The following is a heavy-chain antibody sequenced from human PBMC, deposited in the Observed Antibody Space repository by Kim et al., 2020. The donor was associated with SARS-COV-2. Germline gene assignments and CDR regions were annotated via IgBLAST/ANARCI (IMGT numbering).Heavy chain of an antibody. CDR1: GFTFSSYW. CDR3: ARAMERYFDWLLGSFDY. V-gene: IGHV3-7*03. CDR2: IKQDGSEK. D-gene: IGHD3-9*01. Sequence: GGSLRLSCAASGFTFSSYWMSWVRQAPGKGLEWVANIKQDGSEKYYVDSVKGRFTISRDNAKNSLYLQMNSLRAEDTAVYYCARAMERYFDWLLGSFDYWGQGTLVTVSS. J-gene: IGHJ4*02.